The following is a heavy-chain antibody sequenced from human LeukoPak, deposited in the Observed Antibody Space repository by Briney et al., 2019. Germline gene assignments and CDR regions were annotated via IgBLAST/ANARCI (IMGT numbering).Heavy chain of an antibody. D-gene: IGHD2-2*01. J-gene: IGHJ5*02. CDR2: TYYRSTWYN. CDR3: ARRLTQYDCFDP. CDR1: GDIVSSNSVT. Sequence: SQTLSLTCAISGDIVSSNSVTWNWIRQSPSRGLEWLGRTYYRSTWYNDYAVSVRGRITVNPDASKNQFSLHLNSVTPEDTAVYYCARRLTQYDCFDPWGQGILVTVSS. V-gene: IGHV6-1*01.